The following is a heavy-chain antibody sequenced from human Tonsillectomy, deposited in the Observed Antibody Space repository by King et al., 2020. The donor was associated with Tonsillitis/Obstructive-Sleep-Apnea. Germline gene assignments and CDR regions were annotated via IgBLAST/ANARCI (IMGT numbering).Heavy chain of an antibody. V-gene: IGHV3-7*03. J-gene: IGHJ6*02. D-gene: IGHD3-3*01. CDR1: GFTFSNYW. CDR2: IKQDGSEK. CDR3: ARDRFLEWLDYYYGMDV. Sequence: VQLVESGGGLVQPGGSLRLSCAASGFTFSNYWMSWVRQAPGKGLEWVANIKQDGSEKYYVDSVKGRFTISRDNAKNSLFLQMNSLRAEDTAVYYCARDRFLEWLDYYYGMDVWGQGTTVTVSS.